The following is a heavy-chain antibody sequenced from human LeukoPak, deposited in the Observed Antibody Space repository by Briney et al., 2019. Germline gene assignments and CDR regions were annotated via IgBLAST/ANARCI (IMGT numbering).Heavy chain of an antibody. V-gene: IGHV1-2*02. Sequence: ASVKVSCKTSGYTFTAHYIHWVRQAPGQGLEWMGWIDPNSGGTNYAKKFLGSVTMTGDTSINTAFMEIRRLRSDDTAIYYCARGRGTTMVRGVITNYFDFWGRGSLVTVSS. CDR2: IDPNSGGT. D-gene: IGHD3-10*01. CDR3: ARGRGTTMVRGVITNYFDF. J-gene: IGHJ2*01. CDR1: GYTFTAHY.